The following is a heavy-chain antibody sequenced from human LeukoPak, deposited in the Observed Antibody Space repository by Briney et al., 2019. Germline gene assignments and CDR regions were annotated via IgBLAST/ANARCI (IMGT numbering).Heavy chain of an antibody. V-gene: IGHV3-23*01. CDR1: GFTFSSYS. Sequence: GGSLRLSCAASGFTFSSYSMNWVRQAPGKGLEWVSATSGSGGSTYYADSVKGRFTISRDNSKNTLYLQMNSLRAEDTAIYYCAKKWELGGYFDYWGQGTLVTVSS. CDR3: AKKWELGGYFDY. CDR2: TSGSGGST. D-gene: IGHD1-26*01. J-gene: IGHJ4*02.